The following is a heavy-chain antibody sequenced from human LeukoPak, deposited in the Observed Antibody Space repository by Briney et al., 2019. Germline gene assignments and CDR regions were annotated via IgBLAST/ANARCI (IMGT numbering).Heavy chain of an antibody. CDR1: GFTFSNYW. V-gene: IGHV3-74*01. D-gene: IGHD6-19*01. J-gene: IGHJ4*02. CDR3: AKCQWLNY. Sequence: GGSLRLSCAASGFTFSNYWIHWVRQAPGKGLVYVSCIHPDGSTPVYADSVKGRFTISRDNSKNTLYLQMNSLRAEDTAVYYCAKCQWLNYWGQETLVTVSS. CDR2: IHPDGSTP.